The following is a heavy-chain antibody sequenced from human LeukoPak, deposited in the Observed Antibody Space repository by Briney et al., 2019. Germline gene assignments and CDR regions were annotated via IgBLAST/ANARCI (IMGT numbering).Heavy chain of an antibody. Sequence: GGSLRLSCAASGFTFSSYEMNWVRQAPGKGLEWVSYISSSGSTIYYADSVKGRFTISRDNAKNSLYLQMNSLRAEDMAVYYCARGALEMATITSPYYFDYWGQGTLVTVSS. V-gene: IGHV3-48*03. CDR3: ARGALEMATITSPYYFDY. D-gene: IGHD5-24*01. CDR2: ISSSGSTI. J-gene: IGHJ4*02. CDR1: GFTFSSYE.